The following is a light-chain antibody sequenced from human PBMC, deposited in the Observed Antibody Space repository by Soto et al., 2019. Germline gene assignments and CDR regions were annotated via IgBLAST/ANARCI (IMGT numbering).Light chain of an antibody. Sequence: QSALTQPPSMSGAPGQRVTISCIGSSSNIGAGYDVHWYQQLPGTAPKLLIYGNNNRPSGVPDRFSGSKSGTSASLAITGLQAEDEADYYCQSYDSSVSGSVFGGGTKLTVL. CDR3: QSYDSSVSGSV. J-gene: IGLJ2*01. V-gene: IGLV1-40*01. CDR2: GNN. CDR1: SSNIGAGYD.